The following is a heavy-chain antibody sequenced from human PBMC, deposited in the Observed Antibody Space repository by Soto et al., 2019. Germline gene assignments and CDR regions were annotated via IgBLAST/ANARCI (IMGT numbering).Heavy chain of an antibody. J-gene: IGHJ4*02. CDR3: AKAPIVVVPPRLFDY. D-gene: IGHD3-22*01. Sequence: GGSLRLSCAASGFTVSSNYMSWVRQAPGKGLEWVSAISGSGGSTYYADSVKGRFTISRDNSKNTLYLQMNSLRAEDTAVYYCAKAPIVVVPPRLFDYWGQGTLVTVSS. CDR2: ISGSGGST. CDR1: GFTVSSNY. V-gene: IGHV3-23*01.